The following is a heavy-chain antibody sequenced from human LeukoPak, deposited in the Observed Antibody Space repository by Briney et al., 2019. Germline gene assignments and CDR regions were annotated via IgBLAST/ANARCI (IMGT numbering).Heavy chain of an antibody. CDR1: GFTFSTYW. CDR3: AKGRGWEASYYYYYMDV. V-gene: IGHV3-74*01. J-gene: IGHJ6*03. D-gene: IGHD1-26*01. CDR2: IDSDGSST. Sequence: PGGSLRLSCEASGFTFSTYWIHWVRQAPGKGLVWVSRIDSDGSSTNYADSVKGRFTISRDNAKNTLYLQMNSLRAEDTAVYYCAKGRGWEASYYYYYMDVWGKGTTVTISS.